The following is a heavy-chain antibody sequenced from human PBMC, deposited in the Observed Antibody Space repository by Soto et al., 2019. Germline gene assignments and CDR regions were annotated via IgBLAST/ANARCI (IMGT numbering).Heavy chain of an antibody. D-gene: IGHD3-10*01. CDR2: ISYDGSTT. J-gene: IGHJ4*02. V-gene: IGHV3-48*02. CDR3: VRSRVRGVEFFDY. Sequence: EVQLVESGGGVVHPGGSLRLSCEASGFVFRTYSMNWVRQAPGKGLEWVSYISYDGSTTYYADSVKGRFSISRDSAKNSLDLQMNSLRDEDTAVYYCVRSRVRGVEFFDYWGQGTLVTVPS. CDR1: GFVFRTYS.